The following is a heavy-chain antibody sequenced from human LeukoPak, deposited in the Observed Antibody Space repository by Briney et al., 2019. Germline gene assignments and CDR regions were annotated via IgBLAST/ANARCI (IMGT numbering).Heavy chain of an antibody. D-gene: IGHD2-21*01. CDR3: ASGEGYYYGMDV. V-gene: IGHV4-30-2*01. Sequence: SQTLSLTCTVSGGSISSGGYYWSWIRQPPGKGLEWIGEINHSGSTNYNPSLKSRVTISVDTSKNQFSLKLSSVTAADTAVYYCASGEGYYYGMDVWGQGTTVTVSS. CDR2: INHSGST. J-gene: IGHJ6*02. CDR1: GGSISSGGYY.